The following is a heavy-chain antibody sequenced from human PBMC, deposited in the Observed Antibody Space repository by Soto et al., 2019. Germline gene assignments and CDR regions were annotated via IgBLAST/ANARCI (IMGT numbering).Heavy chain of an antibody. V-gene: IGHV1-3*01. Sequence: GASVKVSCKASGYTFNNYALHWVRQAPGQRLEWMGWINCANGDTKYSQKFQGRVTITRDTSASTAYMELSSLRYEDTAVYYCARGNGYDVDFWGQGTLVTVSS. CDR1: GYTFNNYA. D-gene: IGHD5-12*01. CDR3: ARGNGYDVDF. CDR2: INCANGDT. J-gene: IGHJ4*02.